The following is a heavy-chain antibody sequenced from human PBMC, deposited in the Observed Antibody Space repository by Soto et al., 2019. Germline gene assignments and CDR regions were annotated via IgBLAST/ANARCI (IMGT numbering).Heavy chain of an antibody. CDR1: GGYISSGGYF. CDR3: ARFAKEENPKVGSWYYFDY. D-gene: IGHD2-21*01. CDR2: IYYSGRT. J-gene: IGHJ4*02. V-gene: IGHV4-31*11. Sequence: PSETLSLTCAVSGGYISSGGYFWSWIRQNPGKGLEWIGNIYYSGRTYYSPSLKSRVTISVDTSKNQFSLKLSSVTAADTAVYYCARFAKEENPKVGSWYYFDYWGQGTQVTVSS.